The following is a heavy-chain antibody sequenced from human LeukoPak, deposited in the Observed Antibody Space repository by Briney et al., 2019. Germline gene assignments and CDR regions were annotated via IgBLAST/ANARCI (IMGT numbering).Heavy chain of an antibody. CDR2: IYYSGST. CDR1: GGSIRSGSHY. V-gene: IGHV4-39*02. CDR3: AKRDDSGGNLVDL. D-gene: IGHD3-22*01. Sequence: SETLSLTCTVSGGSIRSGSHYWAWIRQPPGKGLEWIGSIYYSGSTYYNPSLENRVTISIDTSKNHFSLKLSSLSAADASVYYCAKRDDSGGNLVDLWGQGTLVTVS. J-gene: IGHJ4*02.